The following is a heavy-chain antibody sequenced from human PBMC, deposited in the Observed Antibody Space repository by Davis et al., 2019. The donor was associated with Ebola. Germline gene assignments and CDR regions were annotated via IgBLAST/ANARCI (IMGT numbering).Heavy chain of an antibody. CDR3: ARGVVVGGYYYGMDV. Sequence: GGSLRLSCAASGFTFSSYAMSWVRQAPGKGLEWVSAISGSGGSTYYADSVKGRFTISRDNSKNTLYLQMNSLRAEDTAVYYCARGVVVGGYYYGMDVWGQGTTVTVSS. D-gene: IGHD2-2*01. CDR2: ISGSGGST. CDR1: GFTFSSYA. J-gene: IGHJ6*02. V-gene: IGHV3-23*01.